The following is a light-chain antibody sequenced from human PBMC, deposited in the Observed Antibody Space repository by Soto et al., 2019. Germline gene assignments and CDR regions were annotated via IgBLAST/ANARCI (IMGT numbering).Light chain of an antibody. V-gene: IGLV1-44*01. CDR2: SSN. Sequence: QSVLTQPPSASGTPGQRVTFSCSGSSCNLGGNPVSSYQQKLPGTAPRLLIYSSNRRPSGVSDRFFGSKSGTSASLPISGLQSEDEATYYCSAWVGRLYGPVFGGGTKVTVL. CDR1: SCNLGGNP. CDR3: SAWVGRLYGPV. J-gene: IGLJ2*01.